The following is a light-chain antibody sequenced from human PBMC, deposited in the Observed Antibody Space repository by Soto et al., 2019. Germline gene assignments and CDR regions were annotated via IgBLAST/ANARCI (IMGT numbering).Light chain of an antibody. CDR3: QQYSISPRIT. CDR2: GAS. J-gene: IGKJ5*01. V-gene: IGKV3-20*01. CDR1: QSLSNNY. Sequence: PGERATLSCRASQSLSNNYLAWYQQKPGQAPRLLIYGASSRATGIPDRFSGSGSGTDFTLTISRLEPEDFAVYYCQQYSISPRITFGQGTRLEIK.